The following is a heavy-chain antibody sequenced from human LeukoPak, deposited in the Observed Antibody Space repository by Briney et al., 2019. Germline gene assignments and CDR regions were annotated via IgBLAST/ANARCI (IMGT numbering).Heavy chain of an antibody. CDR2: ISSSGSTI. CDR3: ARGGGDYYYDSSGYYGS. V-gene: IGHV3-48*03. CDR1: GFTFSSYE. J-gene: IGHJ4*02. D-gene: IGHD3-22*01. Sequence: GGSLRLSCAASGFTFSSYEMNWVRQAPGKGLEWVSYISSSGSTIYYADSVKGRFTISRDNAKNSLYLQMNSLRAEATAVYYCARGGGDYYYDSSGYYGSWGQGTLVTVSS.